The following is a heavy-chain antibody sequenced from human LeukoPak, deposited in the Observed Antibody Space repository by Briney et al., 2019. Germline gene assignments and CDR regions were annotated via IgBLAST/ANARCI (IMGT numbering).Heavy chain of an antibody. CDR1: GYYFGSNW. D-gene: IGHD3-10*01. Sequence: GGSLRLSCRTSGYYFGSNWISWVRQRPGKGLEWLGRIDPTDSYTNYSPSFQGHVTISVDKSVATAFLQWSSLKASDTAMYYCARHGAIDGSGSLWGQGTLVTVSS. CDR3: ARHGAIDGSGSL. V-gene: IGHV5-10-1*01. J-gene: IGHJ4*02. CDR2: IDPTDSYT.